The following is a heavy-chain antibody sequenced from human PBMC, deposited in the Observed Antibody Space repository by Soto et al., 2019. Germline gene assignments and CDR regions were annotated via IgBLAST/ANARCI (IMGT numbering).Heavy chain of an antibody. CDR1: GYTFTSYD. CDR3: ARERSSGYDNVSEIYYYYGMDV. Sequence: ASVKVSCKTSGYTFTSYDINWVRQATGQGLEWMGWMNPNSGNTAYAQKFQGRVTMTRNTSISTAYMELSSLRSEDTAVYYCARERSSGYDNVSEIYYYYGMDVWGQGTTVTVSS. J-gene: IGHJ6*02. CDR2: MNPNSGNT. V-gene: IGHV1-8*01. D-gene: IGHD5-12*01.